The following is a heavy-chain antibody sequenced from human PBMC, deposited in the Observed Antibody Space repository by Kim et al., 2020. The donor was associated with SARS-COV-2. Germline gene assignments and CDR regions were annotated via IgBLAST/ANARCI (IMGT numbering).Heavy chain of an antibody. J-gene: IGHJ4*02. D-gene: IGHD1-26*01. CDR2: IYYSGST. CDR3: ARLFSGSYDYFDY. CDR1: GGSISSSSYY. Sequence: SETLSLTCTVSGGSISSSSYYWGWIRQPPGKGLEWIGSIYYSGSTYYNPSLKSRVTISVDTSKNQFSLKLSSVTAADTAVYYCARLFSGSYDYFDYWGQG. V-gene: IGHV4-39*01.